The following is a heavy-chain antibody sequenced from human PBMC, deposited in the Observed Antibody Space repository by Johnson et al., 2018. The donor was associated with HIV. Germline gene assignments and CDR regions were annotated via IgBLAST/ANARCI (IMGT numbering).Heavy chain of an antibody. V-gene: IGHV3-30*02. Sequence: QVQLVESGGGLVQPGGSLRLSCAASGFTFSNYGMHWVRQAPGKGLLWVAFIRYDGSNKYYADSLKGRFTISRDNSKNTLFLQMNSLRDEDTAMYYCAKDERQLGGWSHAFDIWGRGTLVPVS. CDR2: IRYDGSNK. J-gene: IGHJ3*02. CDR3: AKDERQLGGWSHAFDI. D-gene: IGHD6-13*01. CDR1: GFTFSNYG.